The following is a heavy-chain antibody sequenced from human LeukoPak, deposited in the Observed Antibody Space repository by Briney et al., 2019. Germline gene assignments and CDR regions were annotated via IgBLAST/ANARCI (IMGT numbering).Heavy chain of an antibody. CDR1: GCTFSSYD. D-gene: IGHD3-10*01. J-gene: IGHJ4*02. V-gene: IGHV1-69*06. CDR2: IIPIFGTA. CDR3: ARGTYYYGSGSYYEVGY. Sequence: GGSVKVSCTASGCTFSSYDMSWVRQAPGQGLEWMGGIIPIFGTANYAHTLQGRVTITEDKSTSTAYMELSSLRSEDTAVYYCARGTYYYGSGSYYEVGYWGQGTLVTVSS.